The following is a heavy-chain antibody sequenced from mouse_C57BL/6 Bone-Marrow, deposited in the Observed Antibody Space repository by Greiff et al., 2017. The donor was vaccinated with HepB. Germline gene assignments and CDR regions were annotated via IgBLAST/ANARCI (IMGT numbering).Heavy chain of an antibody. J-gene: IGHJ2*01. CDR3: TRGHYYGSTLFDY. V-gene: IGHV5-9-1*02. Sequence: EVKLMESGEGLVKPGGSLKLSCAASGFTFSSYAMSWVRQTPEKRLEWVAYISSGGDYIYYADTVKGRFTISRDNARNTLYLQMSSLKSEDTAMYYCTRGHYYGSTLFDYWGQGTTLTVSS. CDR2: ISSGGDYI. CDR1: GFTFSSYA. D-gene: IGHD1-1*01.